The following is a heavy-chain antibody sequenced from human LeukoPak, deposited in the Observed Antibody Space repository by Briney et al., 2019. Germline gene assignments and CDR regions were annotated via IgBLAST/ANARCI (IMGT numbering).Heavy chain of an antibody. CDR2: ISYDGSNK. CDR1: GFTFSSYA. Sequence: GGSLRLSCAASGFTFSSYAMHWVRQAPGKGVEWVAVISYDGSNKYYAEFVKGRFTISRDNSKNTLYLQMNSLRAEDTAVYYCARVFPQYYYHNSDYIGVDYWGQGTLVTVSS. CDR3: ARVFPQYYYHNSDYIGVDY. V-gene: IGHV3-30-3*01. D-gene: IGHD3-22*01. J-gene: IGHJ4*02.